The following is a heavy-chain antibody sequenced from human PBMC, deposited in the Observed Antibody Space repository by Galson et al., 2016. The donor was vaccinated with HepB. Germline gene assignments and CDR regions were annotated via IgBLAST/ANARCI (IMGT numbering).Heavy chain of an antibody. CDR1: GFTFRHYA. V-gene: IGHV3-30*18. CDR3: AKNKVSGTTVASLDV. D-gene: IGHD1-7*01. CDR2: LSYDGTDE. J-gene: IGHJ3*01. Sequence: SLRLSCAASGFTFRHYAMYWVRQAPGKGLEWVAFLSYDGTDEFYADSVKGRFTISRDTSTDTLFLQMNNLRAEDTAVFYCAKNKVSGTTVASLDVWGPGTLVTVSS.